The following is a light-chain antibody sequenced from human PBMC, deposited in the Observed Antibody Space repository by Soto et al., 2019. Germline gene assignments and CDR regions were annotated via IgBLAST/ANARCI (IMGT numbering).Light chain of an antibody. J-gene: IGKJ1*01. CDR2: KTS. V-gene: IGKV1-5*03. CDR3: QYYNNYCWT. Sequence: DLPLTQSPSTLSASVGDRVTITCRASQSISSWLAWYQQKPGKAPKFLIYKTSNLESGVPSRFSGSGSGTEFTLTISSLKPDDFATYYCQYYNNYCWTFGQGTKVEIK. CDR1: QSISSW.